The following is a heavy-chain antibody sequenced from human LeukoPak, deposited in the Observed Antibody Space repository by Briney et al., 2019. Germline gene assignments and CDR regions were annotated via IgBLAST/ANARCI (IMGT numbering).Heavy chain of an antibody. Sequence: PGGSLGLSCAASGFTFSSYGMHWVRQAPGKGLEWVAFIRYDGSNKYYADSVKGRFTISRDNSKNTLYLQMNSLRAEDTAVYYCAKETYGDYGAFDYWGQGTLVTVSS. CDR1: GFTFSSYG. CDR3: AKETYGDYGAFDY. CDR2: IRYDGSNK. D-gene: IGHD4-17*01. V-gene: IGHV3-30*02. J-gene: IGHJ4*02.